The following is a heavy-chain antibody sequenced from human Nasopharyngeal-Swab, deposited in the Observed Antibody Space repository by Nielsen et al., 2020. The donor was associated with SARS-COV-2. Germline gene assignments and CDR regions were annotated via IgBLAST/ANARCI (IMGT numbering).Heavy chain of an antibody. Sequence: GGSLRLSCAASGFSFSDYYISWIRQAPGKGLEWVSYISTTGTTMYYADSVKGRFTISRDNAKNSLYLQMNSLRAEDTALYYCAKLGGLYDFWSGYYDYMDVWGKGTTVTVSS. CDR3: AKLGGLYDFWSGYYDYMDV. CDR2: ISTTGTTM. D-gene: IGHD3-3*01. J-gene: IGHJ6*03. V-gene: IGHV3-11*01. CDR1: GFSFSDYY.